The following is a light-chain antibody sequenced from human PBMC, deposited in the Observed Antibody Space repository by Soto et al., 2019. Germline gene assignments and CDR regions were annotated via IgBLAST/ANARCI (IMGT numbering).Light chain of an antibody. CDR1: QSISSY. Sequence: MHMTQSPSCLTAALGDRVTITFRASQSISSYLNWYQQKPGKAPKLLIYAASSLQSGVPSRFSGSGSGTDFTLAISSLQPEDFATYYCQQSYGNPRTFGQGTRLEI. CDR2: AAS. CDR3: QQSYGNPRT. V-gene: IGKV1-39*01. J-gene: IGKJ5*01.